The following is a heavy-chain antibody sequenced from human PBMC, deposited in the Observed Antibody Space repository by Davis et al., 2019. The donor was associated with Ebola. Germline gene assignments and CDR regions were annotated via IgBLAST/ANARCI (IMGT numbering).Heavy chain of an antibody. CDR2: INHSGST. D-gene: IGHD6-19*01. J-gene: IGHJ5*02. V-gene: IGHV4-34*01. CDR3: ARERFSSGWYVPPNNWFDP. Sequence: MPSETLSLTCAVYGGSFSGYYWSWIRQPPGKGLEWIGEINHSGSTNYNPSLKSRVTISVDTSKNQFSLKLSSVTAADTAVYYCARERFSSGWYVPPNNWFDPWGQGTLVTVSS. CDR1: GGSFSGYY.